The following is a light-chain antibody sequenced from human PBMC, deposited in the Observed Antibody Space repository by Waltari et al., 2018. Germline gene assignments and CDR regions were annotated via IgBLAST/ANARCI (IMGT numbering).Light chain of an antibody. CDR1: SGHTTYA. V-gene: IGLV4-69*01. J-gene: IGLJ3*02. CDR2: VHIDGSH. CDR3: QTWGSGIVV. Sequence: QLVLTQSPSASASLGASVKLTCTLDSGHTTYAIAWHQQQPEKGPRYLMKVHIDGSHTNADGVPDRFSGSSSGAERYLIISSLQSEDEADYYCQTWGSGIVVFGGGTKLTVL.